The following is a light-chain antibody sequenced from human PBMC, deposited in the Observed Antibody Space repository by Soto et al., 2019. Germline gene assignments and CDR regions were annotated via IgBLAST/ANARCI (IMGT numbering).Light chain of an antibody. CDR2: DDS. CDR1: NIGSDT. CDR3: MVWDRIGDNYV. V-gene: IGLV3-21*02. J-gene: IGLJ1*01. Sequence: SYELTQPPSVSVAPGETARITCGRNNIGSDTVHWYQQKPGQAPVVVVYDDSERPSGTPERISGSNSGDTATLTIRRVEAGDEADSYCMVWDRIGDNYVFGSGTKVTVL.